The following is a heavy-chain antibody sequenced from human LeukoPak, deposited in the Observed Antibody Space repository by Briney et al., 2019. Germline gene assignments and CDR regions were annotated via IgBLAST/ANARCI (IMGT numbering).Heavy chain of an antibody. J-gene: IGHJ6*02. Sequence: ASVKVSCKASGGTFSSYAISWVRQAPGQGLEWMGGIIPIFGTANYAQKFQGRVTITADESTSTAYMELSSLRSEDTAVYYCASRPPPSTARYSSGSKTPDYCGMDVWGQGTTVTVSS. V-gene: IGHV1-69*13. CDR3: ASRPPPSTARYSSGSKTPDYCGMDV. D-gene: IGHD6-25*01. CDR1: GGTFSSYA. CDR2: IIPIFGTA.